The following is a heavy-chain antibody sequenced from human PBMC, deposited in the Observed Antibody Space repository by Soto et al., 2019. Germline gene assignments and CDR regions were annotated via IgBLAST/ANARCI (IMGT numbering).Heavy chain of an antibody. Sequence: ASVKVSCKASGYTFTSYAMHWVRQAPAQRLEWMGWINAGNGNTKYSQKFQGRVTITRDTSASTAYMELSSLRSEDTAVYYCARVKCSSTSCYDGNGMDVWGQGTTVTVSS. D-gene: IGHD2-2*01. CDR3: ARVKCSSTSCYDGNGMDV. CDR1: GYTFTSYA. CDR2: INAGNGNT. V-gene: IGHV1-3*01. J-gene: IGHJ6*02.